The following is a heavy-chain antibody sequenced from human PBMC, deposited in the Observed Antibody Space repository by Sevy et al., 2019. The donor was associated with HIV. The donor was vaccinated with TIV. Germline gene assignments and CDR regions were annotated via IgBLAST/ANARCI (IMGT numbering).Heavy chain of an antibody. CDR3: AKGLRGYSYGYYYYGMDV. Sequence: GGSLILSCAASGFTFSSYAMSWVRQAPGKGLEWVSAISGSGGSTYYADSVKGRFTISRDNSKNTLYLQMNSLRAEDTAVYYCAKGLRGYSYGYYYYGMDVWGQGTTVTVSS. CDR2: ISGSGGST. J-gene: IGHJ6*02. CDR1: GFTFSSYA. V-gene: IGHV3-23*01. D-gene: IGHD5-18*01.